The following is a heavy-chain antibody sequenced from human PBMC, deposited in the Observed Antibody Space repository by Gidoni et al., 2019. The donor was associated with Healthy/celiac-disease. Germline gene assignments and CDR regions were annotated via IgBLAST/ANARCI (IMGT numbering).Heavy chain of an antibody. CDR1: GFTFDDYT. CDR3: AKGGADYGDYLGYFDL. D-gene: IGHD4-17*01. V-gene: IGHV3-43*01. Sequence: EVQLVESGGVVVQPGGSLRLSCAASGFTFDDYTMHWVRQAPGKGLEWVSLISWDGGSTYYADSVKGRFTISRDNSKNSLYLQMNSLRTEDTALYYCAKGGADYGDYLGYFDLWGRGTLVTVSS. J-gene: IGHJ2*01. CDR2: ISWDGGST.